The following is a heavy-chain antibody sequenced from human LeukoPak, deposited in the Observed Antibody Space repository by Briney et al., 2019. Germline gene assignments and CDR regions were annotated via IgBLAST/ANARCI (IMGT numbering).Heavy chain of an antibody. CDR3: ARAHYPYCSSTSCYDRGYNWFDP. V-gene: IGHV4-31*03. J-gene: IGHJ5*02. CDR2: IYYSGST. Sequence: SETLSLTCTVSGGSISSGGYYWSWIRQHPGKGLEWIGYIYYSGSTYYNPSLKSRVTISVDTSKNQFSLKLSSVTAADTAVYYCARAHYPYCSSTSCYDRGYNWFDPWGQGTLVTVSS. CDR1: GGSISSGGYY. D-gene: IGHD2-2*01.